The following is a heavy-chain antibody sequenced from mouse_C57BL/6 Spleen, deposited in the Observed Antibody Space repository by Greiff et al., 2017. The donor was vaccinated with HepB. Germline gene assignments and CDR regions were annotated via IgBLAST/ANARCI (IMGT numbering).Heavy chain of an antibody. V-gene: IGHV3-1*01. J-gene: IGHJ4*01. CDR2: ISYSGST. CDR3: ARRELRLHAMDY. Sequence: EVKLVESGPGMVKPSQSLSLTCTVTGYSITSGYDWHWIRHFPGNKLEWMGYISYSGSTNYNPSLKSRISITHDTSKNHFFLKLNSVTTEDTATYYCARRELRLHAMDYWGQGTSVTVSS. CDR1: GYSITSGYD. D-gene: IGHD3-2*02.